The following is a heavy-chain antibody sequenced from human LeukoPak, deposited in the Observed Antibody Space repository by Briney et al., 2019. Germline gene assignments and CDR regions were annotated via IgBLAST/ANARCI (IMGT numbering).Heavy chain of an antibody. CDR3: ARDRAAAGKGGIDY. CDR2: IYYSGST. D-gene: IGHD6-13*01. CDR1: GDSISSYY. J-gene: IGHJ4*02. Sequence: SETLSLTCTVSGDSISSYYWSWIRQPPGQGLEWIGYIYYSGSTKYNPSLKSRVTMSVDTSKNQFSLKLRSVTAADTAVYYCARDRAAAGKGGIDYWGQGTLVTVSS. V-gene: IGHV4-59*01.